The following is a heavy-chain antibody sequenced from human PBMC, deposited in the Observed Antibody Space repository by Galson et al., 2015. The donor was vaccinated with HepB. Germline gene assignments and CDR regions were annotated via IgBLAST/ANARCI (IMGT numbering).Heavy chain of an antibody. CDR3: ARDKGSGDSTGHPTNWLDS. D-gene: IGHD3-22*01. CDR1: GFTFNIYG. J-gene: IGHJ5*01. Sequence: SLRLSCAASGFTFNIYGMHRVRQAPVKGLEWAADIWFDGSRSEYADSVKGRFTISRDNSKNTVFLEVNGLRAGDTAMYYCARDKGSGDSTGHPTNWLDSWGQGTLVTVSS. CDR2: IWFDGSRS. V-gene: IGHV3-33*01.